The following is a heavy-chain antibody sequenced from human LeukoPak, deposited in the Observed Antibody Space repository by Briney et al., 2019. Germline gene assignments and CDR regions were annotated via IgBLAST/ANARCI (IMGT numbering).Heavy chain of an antibody. Sequence: PSETLSLTCTVSGGSISSSSYCWGWIRQPPGKGLESIGSIYYSGSTYYNPSLKSRVTISVDTSKNQFSLKLSSVTAADTAVYYCASGNWNDEVDAFDIWGQGTMVTVSS. CDR1: GGSISSSSYC. V-gene: IGHV4-39*01. CDR3: ASGNWNDEVDAFDI. J-gene: IGHJ3*02. D-gene: IGHD1-20*01. CDR2: IYYSGST.